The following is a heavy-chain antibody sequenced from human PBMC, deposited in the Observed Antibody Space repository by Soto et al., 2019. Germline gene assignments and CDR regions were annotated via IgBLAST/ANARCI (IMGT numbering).Heavy chain of an antibody. Sequence: EVLLVQSGGGLVQPGGSLRLSCAPSGLSVTSNYMAWVRQAPGKGLEWVSVIYSGSTTHPADSVKGSFTISRDSSSNTLYLQMGRLRVEDTALYYCARGYWVEGYGAGTYFDYWGQGTLVTVSS. CDR1: GLSVTSNY. CDR3: ARGYWVEGYGAGTYFDY. J-gene: IGHJ4*02. CDR2: IYSGSTT. D-gene: IGHD2-15*01. V-gene: IGHV3-66*01.